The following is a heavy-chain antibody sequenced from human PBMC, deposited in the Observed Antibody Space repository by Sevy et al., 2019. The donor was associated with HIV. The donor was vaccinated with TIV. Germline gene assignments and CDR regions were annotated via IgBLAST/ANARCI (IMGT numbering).Heavy chain of an antibody. J-gene: IGHJ4*02. CDR2: ISWNSANI. V-gene: IGHV3-9*01. CDR1: GFTFDNYA. CDR3: AKDPYSSGEGGFFDY. D-gene: IGHD3-22*01. Sequence: GGSLRLSCAASGFTFDNYAMHWVRQAPGKGPEWVSVISWNSANIAYADSVKGRFTISRDNANNSVFLQMNSLRPEDTAFYYCAKDPYSSGEGGFFDYWGQGVLVTVSS.